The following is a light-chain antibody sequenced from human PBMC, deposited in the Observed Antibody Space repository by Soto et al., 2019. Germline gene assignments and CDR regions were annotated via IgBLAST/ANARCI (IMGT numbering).Light chain of an antibody. V-gene: IGKV3-15*01. CDR1: QSVNSN. Sequence: EIVMTQSPATLSVSPGERATLSFRASQSVNSNLAWYRQKPAQAPRLLISDASTRATGVPARFSGSGSGTEFTIPTSSLQSEDSGIYYCQQYNFWPPLTFGGGTKVEIK. CDR2: DAS. J-gene: IGKJ4*01. CDR3: QQYNFWPPLT.